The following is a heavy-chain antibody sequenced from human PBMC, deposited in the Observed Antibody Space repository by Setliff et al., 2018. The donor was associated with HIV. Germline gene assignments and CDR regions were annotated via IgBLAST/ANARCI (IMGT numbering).Heavy chain of an antibody. CDR1: GYTLSSYS. CDR3: ARGALVATIDYFDY. Sequence: ASVKVSCKASGYTLSSYSLHWVRQGPGQGLEWMGIITPSGGSRRYAQKFQGRLTMTRDTSTSTVYMELSSLRSEDTAVYYCARGALVATIDYFDYWGQGTLVTSSS. V-gene: IGHV1-46*01. CDR2: ITPSGGSR. D-gene: IGHD5-12*01. J-gene: IGHJ4*02.